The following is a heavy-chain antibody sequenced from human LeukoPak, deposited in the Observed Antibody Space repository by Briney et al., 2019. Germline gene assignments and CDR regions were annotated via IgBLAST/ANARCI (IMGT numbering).Heavy chain of an antibody. Sequence: SETLSLTCTVSGGSISSGGYYWSWIRQHPGKGLEWIGYIYYSGSTYYNPSLKSRVTISADTSKNQFSLKLSSVTAADTAVYYCARARAYYDILTGYYNGDFSGPGFDPWGQGTLVTVSS. CDR2: IYYSGST. CDR3: ARARAYYDILTGYYNGDFSGPGFDP. CDR1: GGSISSGGYY. D-gene: IGHD3-9*01. V-gene: IGHV4-31*03. J-gene: IGHJ5*02.